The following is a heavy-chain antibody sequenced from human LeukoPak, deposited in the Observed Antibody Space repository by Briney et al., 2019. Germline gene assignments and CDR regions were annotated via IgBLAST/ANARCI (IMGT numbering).Heavy chain of an antibody. J-gene: IGHJ4*02. CDR3: ARGPSHYFDY. Sequence: SETLSLTCTVSGGSTSSYYWSWIRQPPGKGLEWIGYIYYSGSTNYNPSLKSRVTISVDTSKNQFSLKLSSVTAADTAVYYCARGPSHYFDYWGQGTLVTDSS. CDR2: IYYSGST. V-gene: IGHV4-59*01. CDR1: GGSTSSYY.